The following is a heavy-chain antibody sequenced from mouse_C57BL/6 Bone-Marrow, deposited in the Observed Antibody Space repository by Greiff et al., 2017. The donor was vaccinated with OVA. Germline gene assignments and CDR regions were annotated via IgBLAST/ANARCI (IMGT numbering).Heavy chain of an antibody. CDR3: ARGRGDPFAY. V-gene: IGHV5-4*03. CDR2: ISDGGSYT. Sequence: EVKVVESGGGLVKPGGSLKLSCAASGFTFSSYAMSWVRQTPEKRLEWVATISDGGSYTYYPDNVKGRFTISRDNAKNNLYLQMSHLKSEDTAMYYCARGRGDPFAYWGQGTLVTVSA. CDR1: GFTFSSYA. J-gene: IGHJ3*01.